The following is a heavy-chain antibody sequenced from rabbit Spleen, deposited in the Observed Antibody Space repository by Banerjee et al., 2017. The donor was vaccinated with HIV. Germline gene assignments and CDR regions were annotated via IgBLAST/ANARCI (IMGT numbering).Heavy chain of an antibody. Sequence: QEQLVESGGGLVKPEGSLTLTCTASGFSFSNKAVMCWVRQAPGKGLEWIGYIDPVFGITYYANWVSGRFSISRENAQNTVFLQMTSLTAADTATYFCARDGAGGSYFALWGQGTLVTVS. CDR1: GFSFSNKA. CDR3: ARDGAGGSYFAL. J-gene: IGHJ6*01. V-gene: IGHV1S47*01. D-gene: IGHD8-1*01. CDR2: IDPVFGIT.